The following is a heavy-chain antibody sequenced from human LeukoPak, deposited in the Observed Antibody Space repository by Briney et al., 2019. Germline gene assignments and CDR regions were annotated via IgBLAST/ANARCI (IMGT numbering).Heavy chain of an antibody. CDR2: IRYDGSNK. V-gene: IGHV3-30*02. D-gene: IGHD2-2*01. CDR3: AKDGFDCSSTSCSLFDY. J-gene: IGHJ4*02. Sequence: GGSLRLSCAASGFTFSSYGMHWVRQAPGKGLEWVAFIRYDGSNKYYADSVKGRFTISRDNSKNTLYLQMNSLRAEDTAVYYCAKDGFDCSSTSCSLFDYWGQGTLVTVSS. CDR1: GFTFSSYG.